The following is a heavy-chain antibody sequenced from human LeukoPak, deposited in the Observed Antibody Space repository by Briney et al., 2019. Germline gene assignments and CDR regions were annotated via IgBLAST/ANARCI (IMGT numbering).Heavy chain of an antibody. CDR2: ISSSGSTI. CDR3: AKGPFYDILTGYWFDP. V-gene: IGHV3-48*01. J-gene: IGHJ5*02. D-gene: IGHD3-9*01. Sequence: PGGSLRLSCAASGFTFSNYGMNWVRQAPGRGLEWVSYISSSGSTIYYVDSVKGRFTISRDNAKNSLYLQMNSLRAEDTAVYYCAKGPFYDILTGYWFDPWGQGTLVTVSS. CDR1: GFTFSNYG.